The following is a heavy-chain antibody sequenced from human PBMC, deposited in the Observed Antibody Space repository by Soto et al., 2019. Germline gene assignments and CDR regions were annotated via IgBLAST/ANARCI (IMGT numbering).Heavy chain of an antibody. CDR3: ARTVASAGPDALDI. CDR2: ITSDGSKK. J-gene: IGHJ3*02. V-gene: IGHV3-30-3*01. CDR1: GFPFSGFA. D-gene: IGHD6-13*01. Sequence: GGSLRLSCAASGFPFSGFAMHWVRQAPGKGLEWVAVITSDGSKKYHADSVKGRFTISRDNSRNTLYLQLNNLRGDETAVYYCARTVASAGPDALDIWGQGTMVTVSS.